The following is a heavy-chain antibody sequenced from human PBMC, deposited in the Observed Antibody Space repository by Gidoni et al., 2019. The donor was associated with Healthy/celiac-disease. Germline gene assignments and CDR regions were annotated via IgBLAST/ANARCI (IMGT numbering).Heavy chain of an antibody. CDR2: ISAYNGNT. CDR3: ARGVMGDFWSGYYYYFDY. D-gene: IGHD3-3*01. V-gene: IGHV1-18*01. J-gene: IGHJ4*02. CDR1: GYTFTRYG. Sequence: QVQLVQSGAEVKKPGASVKVSCKASGYTFTRYGSSWVRQAPGQGLEWMGWISAYNGNTNYAQKLQGRVTMTTDTSTTTAYMEMRSLRSDDTAVYYCARGVMGDFWSGYYYYFDYWGQGTLVTVSS.